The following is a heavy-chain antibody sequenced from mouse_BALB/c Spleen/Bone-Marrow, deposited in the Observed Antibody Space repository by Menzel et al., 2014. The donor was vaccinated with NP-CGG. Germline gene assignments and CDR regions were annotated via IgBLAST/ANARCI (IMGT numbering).Heavy chain of an antibody. Sequence: EVQVVESGGGLVQPGGSLKLSCAASGFDFSGFWMGWVRQAPGKGLEWIGEINPDSSTINYTPSLKDRFIISRDNAKNTLYLQMSKGRSEDTALYYFGRLGYYGGFAYWGQGTLVTVSA. D-gene: IGHD2-3*01. J-gene: IGHJ3*01. CDR3: GRLGYYGGFAY. CDR1: GFDFSGFW. CDR2: INPDSSTI. V-gene: IGHV4-1*02.